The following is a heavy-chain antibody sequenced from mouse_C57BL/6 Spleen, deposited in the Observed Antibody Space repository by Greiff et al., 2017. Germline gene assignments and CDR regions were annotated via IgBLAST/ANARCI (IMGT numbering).Heavy chain of an antibody. CDR3: APRGLRGDWYFDV. CDR1: GYTFTSYG. V-gene: IGHV1-81*01. D-gene: IGHD2-4*01. CDR2: IYPRSGNT. J-gene: IGHJ1*03. Sequence: VQLQQSGAELARPGASVKLSCKASGYTFTSYGISWVKQRTGQGLEWIGEIYPRSGNTYYNEKFKGKATLTADKSSSTAYMELRSLTSEDSAVYFCAPRGLRGDWYFDVWGTGTTVTVSS.